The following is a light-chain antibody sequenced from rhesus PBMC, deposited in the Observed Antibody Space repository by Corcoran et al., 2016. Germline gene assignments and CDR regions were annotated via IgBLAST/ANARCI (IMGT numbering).Light chain of an antibody. CDR2: YAS. V-gene: IGKV1-37*01. CDR3: QQYNSAPYS. J-gene: IGKJ2*01. CDR1: QGISSY. Sequence: DIQTTQSPSSLSASVGDRVTITCRASQGISSYLAWYQQKTVKAPKPLIYYASNLESGGPSRFSGSGSGTEFTLTLSSLQPEDFATYYCQQYNSAPYSFGQGTKVEIK.